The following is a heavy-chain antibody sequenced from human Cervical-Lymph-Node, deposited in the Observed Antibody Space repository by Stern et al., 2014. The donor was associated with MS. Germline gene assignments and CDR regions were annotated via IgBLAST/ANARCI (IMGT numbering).Heavy chain of an antibody. Sequence: QLQLQESGPGLVQPSETLSLTCTVSGGSISSGLYYWTWIRQPAGKGLEWIGRMFSTGTTQYNPSLKSRVTISEGTSNNHLFLKLPSVTATDTAVYYCARGEYNRLPFSYYGLDVWGQGTTVTVS. V-gene: IGHV4-61*02. J-gene: IGHJ6*02. D-gene: IGHD3-10*01. CDR1: GGSISSGLYY. CDR3: ARGEYNRLPFSYYGLDV. CDR2: MFSTGTT.